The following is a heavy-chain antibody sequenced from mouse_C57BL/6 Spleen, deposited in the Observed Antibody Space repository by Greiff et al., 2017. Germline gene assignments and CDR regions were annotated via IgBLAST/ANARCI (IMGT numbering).Heavy chain of an antibody. Sequence: EVKLVESGGGLVKPGGSLKLSCAASGFTFSSYAMSWVRQTPEKTLAWVATISDGGSYTYYPANVKGRFTISRDNAKTNQYIPLRHLKSEDTAMTYCAREGGFITTVYFDYGGQGTTLTVSS. CDR2: ISDGGSYT. J-gene: IGHJ2*01. D-gene: IGHD1-1*01. V-gene: IGHV5-4*01. CDR3: AREGGFITTVYFDY. CDR1: GFTFSSYA.